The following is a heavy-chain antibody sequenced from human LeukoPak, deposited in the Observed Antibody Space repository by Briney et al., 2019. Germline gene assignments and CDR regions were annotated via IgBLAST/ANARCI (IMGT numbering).Heavy chain of an antibody. D-gene: IGHD3-22*01. CDR2: ISSSGSTI. V-gene: IGHV3-48*03. J-gene: IGHJ6*02. CDR3: AREKHYYDSSGYYYRGYYYYGMDV. Sequence: PGGSLRLSCAASGFTFSSYEMNWVRQAPGKGLEWVSYISSSGSTIYYADSVKGRFTISRDNAKNPLYLQMNSLRAEDTAVYYCAREKHYYDSSGYYYRGYYYYGMDVWGQGTTVTVSS. CDR1: GFTFSSYE.